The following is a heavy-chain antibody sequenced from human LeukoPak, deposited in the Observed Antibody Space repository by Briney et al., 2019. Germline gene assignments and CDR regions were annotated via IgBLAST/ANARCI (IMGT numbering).Heavy chain of an antibody. CDR3: ARASFGIAVADDAFDI. Sequence: GRSLRLSCAASGFTFSSYGMHWVRQAPGKGLEWVAVIWYDGSNKYYADSVKGRFTISRDNSKNTLYLQMNSLRAEDTAVYYCARASFGIAVADDAFDIWGQGTMVTVSS. J-gene: IGHJ3*02. CDR1: GFTFSSYG. D-gene: IGHD6-19*01. CDR2: IWYDGSNK. V-gene: IGHV3-33*01.